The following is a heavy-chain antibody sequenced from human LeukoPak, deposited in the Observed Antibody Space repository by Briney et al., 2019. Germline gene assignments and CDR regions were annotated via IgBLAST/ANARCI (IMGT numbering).Heavy chain of an antibody. V-gene: IGHV3-48*04. J-gene: IGHJ6*03. CDR1: GFTFSDYS. D-gene: IGHD4-11*01. CDR2: ISNFGDII. Sequence: GGSLRLSCAASGFTFSDYSMHWVRQAPGKGLEWISHISNFGDIIHYADSVEGRFTISRDNAKNSLYLQMNSLRAEDTAVYYCAKDATAVIGTVYMDVWGKGTTVTISS. CDR3: AKDATAVIGTVYMDV.